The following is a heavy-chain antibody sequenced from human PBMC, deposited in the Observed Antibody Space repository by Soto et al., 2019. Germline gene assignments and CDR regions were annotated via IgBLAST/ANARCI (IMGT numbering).Heavy chain of an antibody. D-gene: IGHD3-3*01. CDR3: ARYSQRDYDFWSGHQYYYYYGMDV. J-gene: IGHJ6*02. CDR2: IYYSGST. Sequence: PSETLSLTCTVSGGSISSYYWSWIRQPPGKGLERIGYIYYSGSTNYNPSLKSRVTISVDTSKNQFSLKLSSVTAADTAVYYCARYSQRDYDFWSGHQYYYYYGMDVWGQGTTVTVSS. CDR1: GGSISSYY. V-gene: IGHV4-59*01.